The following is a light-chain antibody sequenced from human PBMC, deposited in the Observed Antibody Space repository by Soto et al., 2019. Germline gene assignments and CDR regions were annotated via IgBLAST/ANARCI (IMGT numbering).Light chain of an antibody. J-gene: IGKJ5*01. CDR3: QQRSNWPFT. CDR2: DAS. Sequence: EIVLTQSPATLSLSPGERATLSCRASQSVSSYLAWYQQKPGQAPRLLIYDASNRATGIPARFSGSGPGTDFTLTISSLEPEDFAVYYCQQRSNWPFTFGQGTRLAIK. CDR1: QSVSSY. V-gene: IGKV3-11*01.